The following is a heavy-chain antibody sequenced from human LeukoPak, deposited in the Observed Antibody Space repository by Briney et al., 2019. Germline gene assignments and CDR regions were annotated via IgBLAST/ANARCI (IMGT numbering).Heavy chain of an antibody. V-gene: IGHV1-69*05. Sequence: SVKVSCKASGGTFSSYAISWVRQAPGQGLEWMGGIIPIFGTANYAQKFQGRVTITTDESTSTAYMELSSLRSEDTAVYYCASSLGSPYYYYMDVWGKGTTVTVSS. J-gene: IGHJ6*03. CDR1: GGTFSSYA. D-gene: IGHD6-13*01. CDR2: IIPIFGTA. CDR3: ASSLGSPYYYYMDV.